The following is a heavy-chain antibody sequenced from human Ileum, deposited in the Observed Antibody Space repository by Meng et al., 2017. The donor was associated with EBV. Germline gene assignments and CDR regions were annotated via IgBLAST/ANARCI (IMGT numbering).Heavy chain of an antibody. Sequence: QVVMWQSGAELRKPGTPVKVSCKAPGYSFTNFYMHWLRQAPGQGLEWMGIINPSGSANYAQKFQGRVTMTSDTSTSTVYMELSSLRSEDTAVYYCARDAPRDVVIASNYFDYWGQGTLVTASS. CDR1: GYSFTNFY. CDR2: INPSGSA. D-gene: IGHD2-21*01. CDR3: ARDAPRDVVIASNYFDY. V-gene: IGHV1-46*01. J-gene: IGHJ4*02.